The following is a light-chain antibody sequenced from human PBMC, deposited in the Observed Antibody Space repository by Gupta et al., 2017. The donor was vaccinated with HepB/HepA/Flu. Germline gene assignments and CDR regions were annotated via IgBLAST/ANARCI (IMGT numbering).Light chain of an antibody. CDR2: KVF. CDR1: QSLEHSDGNTY. J-gene: IGKJ3*01. Sequence: VVMTQPPLSLPVTLGQPASISCASNQSLEHSDGNTYLSWFQLRPGQPPRLLIYKVFHRESGVPDRFSGSGAGTHFTLTIRRVEPEDAGIYYCMQGSRWPCAFGQGTKMDFK. V-gene: IGKV2-30*02. CDR3: MQGSRWPCA.